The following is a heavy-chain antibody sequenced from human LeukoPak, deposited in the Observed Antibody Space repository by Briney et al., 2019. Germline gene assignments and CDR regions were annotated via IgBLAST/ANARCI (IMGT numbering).Heavy chain of an antibody. CDR2: ISAYNGNT. V-gene: IGHV1-18*01. CDR1: GYTFTNYG. J-gene: IGHJ1*01. D-gene: IGHD6-19*01. Sequence: ASVKVSCKPSGYTFTNYGISWVRQAPGQGLEWMGWISAYNGNTNYAQKLQGRVTMPTDTSTRTAYMVLRSLRSDDTAVYYFARDTTEEIVVAGRLYFQHWGQGTLVTVSS. CDR3: ARDTTEEIVVAGRLYFQH.